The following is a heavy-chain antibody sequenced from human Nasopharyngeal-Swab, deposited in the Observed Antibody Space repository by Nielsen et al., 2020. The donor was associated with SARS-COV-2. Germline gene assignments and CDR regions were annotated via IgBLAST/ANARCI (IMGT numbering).Heavy chain of an antibody. CDR2: FDPEDGET. CDR3: ATGMAMIVVVMTFDI. V-gene: IGHV1-24*01. Sequence: ASVKVSCKVSGYTLTELSMHWVRQAPGKGLEWMGGFDPEDGETIYAQKFQGRVTMTEDTSTDTAYMELSSLRSEDTAVYYCATGMAMIVVVMTFDIWSQGTMVTVSS. J-gene: IGHJ3*02. CDR1: GYTLTELS. D-gene: IGHD3-22*01.